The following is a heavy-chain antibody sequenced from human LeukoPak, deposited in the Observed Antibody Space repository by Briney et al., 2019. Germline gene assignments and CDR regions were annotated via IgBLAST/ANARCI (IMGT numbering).Heavy chain of an antibody. J-gene: IGHJ3*02. D-gene: IGHD4-17*01. CDR1: WFSLSTSGVR. Sequence: SGPTLVKPTTPLTLTCTFSWFSLSTSGVRVGWIRQPPGKALEWLELIYWNDDKRSSPSLKSRLTITKDTSENQVVLTMTNMDPVDTATYYCAHSGTVTTPHDAFDSWGQGTMVTVSS. CDR2: IYWNDDK. V-gene: IGHV2-5*01. CDR3: AHSGTVTTPHDAFDS.